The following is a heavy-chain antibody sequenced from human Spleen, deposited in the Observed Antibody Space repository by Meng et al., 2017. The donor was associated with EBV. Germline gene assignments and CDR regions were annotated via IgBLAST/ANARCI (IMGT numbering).Heavy chain of an antibody. Sequence: GESGGVVVQPGRSRRRSCSASGFTFSSYAMDWVRQAPGKGLEWVATVSYDGSNKYYADSVKGRFTISRDNSKNTLNLQLNSLSSEDTAVFYCARDYRRIVLDYYFEYWGQGTLVTVSS. J-gene: IGHJ4*02. CDR1: GFTFSSYA. CDR3: ARDYRRIVLDYYFEY. CDR2: VSYDGSNK. V-gene: IGHV3-30-3*01. D-gene: IGHD3-3*01.